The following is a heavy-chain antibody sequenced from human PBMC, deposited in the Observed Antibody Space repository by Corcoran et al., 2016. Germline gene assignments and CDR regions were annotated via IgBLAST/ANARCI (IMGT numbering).Heavy chain of an antibody. J-gene: IGHJ4*02. CDR1: GGSFSGYY. V-gene: IGHV4-34*01. Sequence: QVQLQQWGAGLLKPSETLSLTCAVYGGSFSGYYWSWIRQPPGKGLEWIGEINHSGSTNYNPSLKSRVTISVDTSKNQFSLKLSSVTAADTAVYYCARGKGFDYWGQGTLVTVSS. CDR2: INHSGST. CDR3: ARGKGFDY.